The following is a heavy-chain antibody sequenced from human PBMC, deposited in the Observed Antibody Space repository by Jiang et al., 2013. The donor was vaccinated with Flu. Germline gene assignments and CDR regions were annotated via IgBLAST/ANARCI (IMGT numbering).Heavy chain of an antibody. V-gene: IGHV3-33*01. CDR3: ARDPKSSGWYEVWFDP. CDR2: IWYDGSNK. D-gene: IGHD6-19*01. Sequence: VQLLESGGGVVQPGRSLRLSCAASGFTFSSYGMHWVRQAPGKGLEWVAVIWYDGSNKYYADSVKGRFTISRDNSKNTLYLQMNSLRAEDTAVYYCARDPKSSGWYEVWFDPGAREPWSPSPQ. CDR1: GFTFSSYG. J-gene: IGHJ5*02.